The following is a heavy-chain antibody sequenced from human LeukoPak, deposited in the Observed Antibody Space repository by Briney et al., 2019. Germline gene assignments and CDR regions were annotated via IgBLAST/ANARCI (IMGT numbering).Heavy chain of an antibody. J-gene: IGHJ3*02. D-gene: IGHD2-15*01. CDR2: IYHSGST. CDR3: ASNLGYCSGGSCYSGDAFDI. Sequence: PSQTLSLTCTVSGGSISSGGYYWSWIRQPPGKGLEWIGYIYHSGSTYYNPSLKSRVTISVDRSKNQFSLKLSSVTAADTAVYYCASNLGYCSGGSCYSGDAFDIWGQGTMVTVSS. CDR1: GGSISSGGYY. V-gene: IGHV4-30-2*01.